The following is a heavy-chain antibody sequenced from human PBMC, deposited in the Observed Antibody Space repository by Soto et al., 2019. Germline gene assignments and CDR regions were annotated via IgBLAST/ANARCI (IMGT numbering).Heavy chain of an antibody. Sequence: PGGSLRLSCAASGFTFSRYGMHWVRQAPGKGLEWVAVISYDGSNKYYADSVKGRFTISRDNSKNTLYMQMNSLRAEDTAVYYCAKEYIAAGGTVYYYGMAVWAQGTTVTVSS. V-gene: IGHV3-30*18. CDR1: GFTFSRYG. D-gene: IGHD6-13*01. CDR3: AKEYIAAGGTVYYYGMAV. J-gene: IGHJ6*02. CDR2: ISYDGSNK.